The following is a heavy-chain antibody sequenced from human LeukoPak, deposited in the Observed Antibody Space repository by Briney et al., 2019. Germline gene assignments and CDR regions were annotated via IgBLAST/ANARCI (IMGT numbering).Heavy chain of an antibody. Sequence: GGSLRLSCAASGFTFSSYWIHWVRQAPGKGLVWVSRINTDGSATTYADSVKGRFTISRDNAKNTLYLQMNSLRAEDTAVYYCARFRYSGSYYFDYWAQGTLVTVSS. J-gene: IGHJ4*02. D-gene: IGHD1-26*01. CDR3: ARFRYSGSYYFDY. CDR1: GFTFSSYW. V-gene: IGHV3-74*01. CDR2: INTDGSAT.